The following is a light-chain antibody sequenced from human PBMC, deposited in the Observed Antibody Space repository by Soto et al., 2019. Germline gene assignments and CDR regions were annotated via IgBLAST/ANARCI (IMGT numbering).Light chain of an antibody. CDR2: DVS. CDR3: SSYTSGSTSVV. V-gene: IGLV2-14*01. CDR1: SSDVGGYNY. Sequence: QSALTQPASVSGSPGQSITISCTGTSSDVGGYNYVSWYQQHPGKAPKLMIYDVSNRPSGVSNRFSGSKSGNTASLTISGLQAEDEADYYSSSYTSGSTSVVFGGGTKVTVL. J-gene: IGLJ2*01.